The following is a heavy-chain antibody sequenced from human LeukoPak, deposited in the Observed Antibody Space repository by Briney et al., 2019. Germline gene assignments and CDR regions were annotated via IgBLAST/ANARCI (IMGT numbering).Heavy chain of an antibody. CDR3: ARDVRFLEWSTGDYYYYSMDV. CDR1: GGSISSGGYY. V-gene: IGHV4-31*03. CDR2: IYYSGST. J-gene: IGHJ6*02. D-gene: IGHD3-3*01. Sequence: SETLSLTCTVSGGSISSGGYYWSWIRQHPGKGLEWIGYIYYSGSTYYNPSLKSRVTISVDTSKNQFSLKLSSVTAADTAVYYCARDVRFLEWSTGDYYYYSMDVWGQGTTVTVSS.